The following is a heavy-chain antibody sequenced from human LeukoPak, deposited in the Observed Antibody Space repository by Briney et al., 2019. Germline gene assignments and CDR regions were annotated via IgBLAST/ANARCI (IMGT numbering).Heavy chain of an antibody. CDR3: AKGPTPLSSRGWIDP. Sequence: GGSLRLSCAASGFTFSSYWMSWVRQAPGKGLEWVANIRQDGGTMSYVDSVKGRFTVSRDNSKNTVYLQMNSLRPEDTAVYYCAKGPTPLSSRGWIDPWGQGTLVTVSS. D-gene: IGHD6-13*01. CDR2: IRQDGGTM. J-gene: IGHJ5*02. V-gene: IGHV3-7*01. CDR1: GFTFSSYW.